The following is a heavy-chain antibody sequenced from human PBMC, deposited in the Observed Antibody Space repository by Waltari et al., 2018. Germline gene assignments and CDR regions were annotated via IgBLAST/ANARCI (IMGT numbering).Heavy chain of an antibody. CDR2: IYPGAADT. CDR1: GYSFGSFY. Sequence: EVQLVQSGAEVKKSGESLKISCKSSGYSFGSFYIAWVRQMPGKGLGWMVIIYPGAADTRYSPSFQGQVTISVDRSINTAYLQWGSLKATDTAMYYCARLRQPASYYYGMDVWGQGTTITVSS. D-gene: IGHD1-1*01. V-gene: IGHV5-51*01. CDR3: ARLRQPASYYYGMDV. J-gene: IGHJ6*02.